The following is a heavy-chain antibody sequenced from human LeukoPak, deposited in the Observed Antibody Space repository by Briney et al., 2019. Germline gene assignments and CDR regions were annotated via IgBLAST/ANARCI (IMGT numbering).Heavy chain of an antibody. CDR2: INPNSGGT. CDR1: GYTFTGYY. J-gene: IGHJ4*02. Sequence: ASVKVSCKASGYTFTGYYMHWVRQAPGQGLEWMGWINPNSGGTNFAQKFQGWVTMTWDTSISTAYMELSRLRSDDTAVYYCAREHHRWEPGYFDYWGQGTLVTVSS. V-gene: IGHV1-2*04. D-gene: IGHD1-14*01. CDR3: AREHHRWEPGYFDY.